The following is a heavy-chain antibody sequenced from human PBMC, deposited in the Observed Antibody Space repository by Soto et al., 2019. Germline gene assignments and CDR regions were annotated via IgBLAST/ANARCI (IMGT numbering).Heavy chain of an antibody. J-gene: IGHJ4*02. V-gene: IGHV4-4*07. D-gene: IGHD5-18*01. CDR2: IYTSGST. Sequence: SETLSLTCTVSGGSISSYYWSWIRQPAGKGLEWIGRIYTSGSTNYNPSLKSRVTMSVDTSKNQFSLNLSSVTAADTAVYYCATDWHQYSRTEYYFDYWGQGTLVTVYS. CDR3: ATDWHQYSRTEYYFDY. CDR1: GGSISSYY.